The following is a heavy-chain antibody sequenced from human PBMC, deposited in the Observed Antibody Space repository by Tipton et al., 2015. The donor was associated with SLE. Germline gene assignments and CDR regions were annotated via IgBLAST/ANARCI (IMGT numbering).Heavy chain of an antibody. V-gene: IGHV4-59*11. CDR2: IYYSGST. D-gene: IGHD3-10*01. CDR3: ARAPGVRVFDY. CDR1: GGSINSHY. J-gene: IGHJ4*02. Sequence: TLSLTCTVSGGSINSHYWSWIRQPPGKGLEWIGYIYYSGSTNYNPSLKSRVTISVDTSKNQFSLKPSSVTAADTAVYYCARAPGVRVFDYWGQGPLVPVSS.